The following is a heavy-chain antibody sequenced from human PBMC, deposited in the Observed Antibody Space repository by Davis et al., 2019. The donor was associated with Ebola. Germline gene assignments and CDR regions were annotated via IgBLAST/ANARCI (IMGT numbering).Heavy chain of an antibody. Sequence: GESLKISCTDSVITFSSYAMTWVRQAPGKGLEWVSAISGSGGSTYYADSVKGRFTISRDNAKNTLYLQMTSLRAEDTAVYYCAKDSGYFWSGYYYYYGMDVWGQGTTVTVSS. CDR1: VITFSSYA. CDR3: AKDSGYFWSGYYYYYGMDV. CDR2: ISGSGGST. V-gene: IGHV3-23*01. J-gene: IGHJ6*02. D-gene: IGHD3-3*01.